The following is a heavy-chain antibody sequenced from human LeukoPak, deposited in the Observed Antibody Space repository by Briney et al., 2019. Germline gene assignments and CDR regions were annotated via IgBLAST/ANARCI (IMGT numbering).Heavy chain of an antibody. J-gene: IGHJ6*02. CDR2: IGGDGAT. CDR3: AKGPYGLGIYYGMDV. D-gene: IGHD3-10*01. Sequence: GGSLRLSCATSGFTFSNCGMSWVRQAPGKGLQWLSVIGGDGATYYADSVKGRFTVSRDNSENTLYLQMNSLRAEDTAVYYCAKGPYGLGIYYGMDVWGQGTTVTV. V-gene: IGHV3-23*01. CDR1: GFTFSNCG.